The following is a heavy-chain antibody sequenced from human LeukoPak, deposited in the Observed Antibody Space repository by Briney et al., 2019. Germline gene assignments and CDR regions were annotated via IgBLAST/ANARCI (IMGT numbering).Heavy chain of an antibody. V-gene: IGHV3-7*01. CDR2: IKQDGSEK. D-gene: IGHD5-12*01. CDR1: GFTFSSYW. Sequence: PGGSLRLSCAASGFTFSSYWMGWVRQAPGKGLEWVANIKQDGSEKVYVDSVKGRFTISRDNAMNSLYLEMNSLRAEDAAVYYCTRAYSDHGNYFDHWGQGTLVTVSS. J-gene: IGHJ4*02. CDR3: TRAYSDHGNYFDH.